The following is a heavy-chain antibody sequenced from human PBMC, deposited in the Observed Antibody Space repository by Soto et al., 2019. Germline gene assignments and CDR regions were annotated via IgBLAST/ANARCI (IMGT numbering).Heavy chain of an antibody. V-gene: IGHV3-30-3*01. J-gene: IGHJ4*02. Sequence: GGSLRLSCAASGFTFSSYAMHWVRQAPGKGLEWVALISYDGSDKDYADSVKGRFTISRDSAKNTMYLQVHSLRAEDTAVYYCAREIATTGLYYFDYWGQGTLVTVSS. D-gene: IGHD6-13*01. CDR3: AREIATTGLYYFDY. CDR2: ISYDGSDK. CDR1: GFTFSSYA.